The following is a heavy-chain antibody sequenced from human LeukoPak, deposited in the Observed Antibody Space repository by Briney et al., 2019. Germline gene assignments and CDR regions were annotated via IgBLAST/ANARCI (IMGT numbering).Heavy chain of an antibody. D-gene: IGHD3-22*01. J-gene: IGHJ4*02. V-gene: IGHV3-21*01. CDR1: GLTFSSYS. Sequence: GGSLRLSCAASGLTFSSYSMTWVRQAPGKGLEWVSSISSSSSYIYYADSVKGRFTISRDNAKNSLYLQMNSLRAEDTAVYYCARGSENYYDSRGYPYYFDYWGQGTLVTVSS. CDR3: ARGSENYYDSRGYPYYFDY. CDR2: ISSSSSYI.